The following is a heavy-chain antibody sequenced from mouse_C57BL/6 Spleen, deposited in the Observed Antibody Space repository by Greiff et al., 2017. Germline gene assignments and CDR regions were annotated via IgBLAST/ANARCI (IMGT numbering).Heavy chain of an antibody. CDR2: ISNGGGST. D-gene: IGHD1-1*01. CDR3: ARHDHYYGSSYGWYFDV. Sequence: EVMLVESGGGLVQPGGSLKLSCAASGFTFSDYYMYWVRQPPEKRLEWVAYISNGGGSTYYPDTVKGRFPISRDNAKNTLYLQMSRLKSEDTAMYYCARHDHYYGSSYGWYFDVWGTGTTVTVSS. CDR1: GFTFSDYY. J-gene: IGHJ1*03. V-gene: IGHV5-12*01.